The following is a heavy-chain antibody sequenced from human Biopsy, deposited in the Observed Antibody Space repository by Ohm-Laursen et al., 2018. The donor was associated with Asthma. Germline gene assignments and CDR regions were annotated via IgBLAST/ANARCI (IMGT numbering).Heavy chain of an antibody. Sequence: SLRLSSAASGFSFSNFAIHWVRQAPGKGLEWVGVISKDASTQDYADSVKGRFTMARDNSKNTLDLQMNSLREEDTAVYYCVRDGTDDAFDIWGQGTVVSVSS. CDR2: ISKDASTQ. CDR1: GFSFSNFA. V-gene: IGHV3-30*01. D-gene: IGHD1-1*01. J-gene: IGHJ3*02. CDR3: VRDGTDDAFDI.